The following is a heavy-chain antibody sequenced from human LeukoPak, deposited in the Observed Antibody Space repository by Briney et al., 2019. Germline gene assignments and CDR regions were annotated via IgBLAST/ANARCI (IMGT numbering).Heavy chain of an antibody. CDR2: ISGGGERT. J-gene: IGHJ5*02. CDR3: GKDGGQYSSGPEFDP. D-gene: IGHD6-19*01. Sequence: QPGGSLRLSCAASGIVFSNTAMNWARRSPGGGLEWVSAISGGGERTFYADSVKGRFTISRDNSKNMVYLQMNSLRADDTAIYYCGKDGGQYSSGPEFDPRGQGALVTVSS. V-gene: IGHV3-23*01. CDR1: GIVFSNTA.